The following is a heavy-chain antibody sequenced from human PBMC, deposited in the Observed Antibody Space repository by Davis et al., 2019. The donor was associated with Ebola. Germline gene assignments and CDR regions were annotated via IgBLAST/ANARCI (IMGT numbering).Heavy chain of an antibody. Sequence: GESLKISCAASGFTFSSYAMHWVRQAPGKGLEYVSAISSNGGSTYYANSVKGRFTISRDNSKNTLYLQMNSLRAEDTAVYYCARDSNLRELLDWYFDLWGRGTLVTVSS. CDR3: ARDSNLRELLDWYFDL. CDR2: ISSNGGST. V-gene: IGHV3-64*01. D-gene: IGHD1-26*01. CDR1: GFTFSSYA. J-gene: IGHJ2*01.